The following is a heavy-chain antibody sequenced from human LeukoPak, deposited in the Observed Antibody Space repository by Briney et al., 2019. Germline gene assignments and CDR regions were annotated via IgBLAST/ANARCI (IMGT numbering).Heavy chain of an antibody. CDR1: GGSFSGYY. J-gene: IGHJ6*03. CDR3: ARTVRGGYYDSSGTTPYYYYYYMDV. V-gene: IGHV4-34*01. CDR2: INHSGST. Sequence: PSETLSLTCAVYGGSFSGYYWSWIRQPPGKGLEWIGEINHSGSTNYNPSLKSRVTISVDTSKNQFSLKLSSVTAADTAVYYCARTVRGGYYDSSGTTPYYYYYYMDVWGKGTTVTISS. D-gene: IGHD3-22*01.